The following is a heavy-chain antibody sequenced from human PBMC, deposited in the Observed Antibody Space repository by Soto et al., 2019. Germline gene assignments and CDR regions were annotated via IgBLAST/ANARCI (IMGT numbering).Heavy chain of an antibody. J-gene: IGHJ5*02. D-gene: IGHD1-26*01. V-gene: IGHV3-53*01. Sequence: GGSLRLSCAISGFSVSSNYLSWVRQAPGKGLEWVSVHYSGGSTYYADSVQGRFTISRDKSNNTLYLQMRRVRAEDTAVYFCARHRHPRGTVGATSPLDPWGQGTQITVSS. CDR3: ARHRHPRGTVGATSPLDP. CDR1: GFSVSSNY. CDR2: HYSGGST.